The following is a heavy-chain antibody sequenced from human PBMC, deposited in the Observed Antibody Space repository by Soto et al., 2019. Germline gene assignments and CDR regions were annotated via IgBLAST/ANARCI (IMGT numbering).Heavy chain of an antibody. CDR2: INAGNGNT. CDR1: GYTFTSYA. Sequence: ASVKVSCKASGYTFTSYAIDWVRQAPGQRLEWMGWINAGNGNTKYSQKFQGRVTMTEDTSTDTAYMELSSLRSEDTAVYYCATEQQLGYYYYGMDVWGQGTTVTVSS. CDR3: ATEQQLGYYYYGMDV. J-gene: IGHJ6*02. V-gene: IGHV1-3*01. D-gene: IGHD6-13*01.